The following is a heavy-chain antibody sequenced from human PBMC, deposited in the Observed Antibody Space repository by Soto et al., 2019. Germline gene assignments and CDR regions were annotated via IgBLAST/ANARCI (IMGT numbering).Heavy chain of an antibody. CDR2: ISSSSSYI. Sequence: GGSLRLSCAASGFTFSSYSMNWVRQAPGKGLEWVSSISSSSSYIYYADSVKGRFTISRDNAKNSLYLQMNSLRAEDTAVYYCARAINYDFWSGYQLDGMDVWGQGTTVTVSS. CDR1: GFTFSSYS. D-gene: IGHD3-3*01. J-gene: IGHJ6*02. CDR3: ARAINYDFWSGYQLDGMDV. V-gene: IGHV3-21*01.